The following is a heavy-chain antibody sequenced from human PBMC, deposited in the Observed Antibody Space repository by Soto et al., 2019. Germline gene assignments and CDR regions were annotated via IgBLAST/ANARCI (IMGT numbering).Heavy chain of an antibody. J-gene: IGHJ3*02. Sequence: GASVKVSCKASGYTFTSYAMHWVRQAPGQRLEWMGWINAGNGNTKYSQKFQGRVTITRDTSASTAYMELSSLRSEDTAVYYCARGRITMVRGPGTFDIWGQGTMVTV. CDR2: INAGNGNT. CDR1: GYTFTSYA. D-gene: IGHD3-10*01. V-gene: IGHV1-3*01. CDR3: ARGRITMVRGPGTFDI.